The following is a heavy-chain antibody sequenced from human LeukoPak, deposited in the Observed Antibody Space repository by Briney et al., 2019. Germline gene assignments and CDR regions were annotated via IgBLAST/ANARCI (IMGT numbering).Heavy chain of an antibody. CDR2: IIPIFGTA. J-gene: IGHJ4*02. V-gene: IGHV1-69*13. CDR1: GGTFSSYA. Sequence: SVKVSCKASGGTFSSYAISWVRQAPGQGLEWMGGIIPIFGTANYAQKFQGRVTITADESTSTAYMELSSLRSEDTAVYYCARESRQWLVRGKYYFDYWGQGTLVTVSS. D-gene: IGHD6-19*01. CDR3: ARESRQWLVRGKYYFDY.